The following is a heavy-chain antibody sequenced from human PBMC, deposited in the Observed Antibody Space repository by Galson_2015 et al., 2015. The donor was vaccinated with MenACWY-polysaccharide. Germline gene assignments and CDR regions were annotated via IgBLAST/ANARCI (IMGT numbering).Heavy chain of an antibody. V-gene: IGHV3-23*01. D-gene: IGHD2-2*01. CDR2: ISGSGGTT. Sequence: SLRLSCAASGFTFSSYAMSWVRQAPGKGLEWVAAISGSGGTTYYADSVKGRFTISRVNSKNMVYLQMNSLRAEDTAVYYSLVVPGGNYRAMDVWGQGTTVTVSS. J-gene: IGHJ6*02. CDR3: LVVPGGNYRAMDV. CDR1: GFTFSSYA.